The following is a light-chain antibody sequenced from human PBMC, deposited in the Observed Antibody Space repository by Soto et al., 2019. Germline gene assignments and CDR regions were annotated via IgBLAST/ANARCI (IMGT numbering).Light chain of an antibody. CDR2: EVT. J-gene: IGLJ1*01. Sequence: QSALTQPPSASGSPGQSVTISCTGTISDVGGYDYVSWYQQHPGKAPKLMIYEVTIRPSGDSDRFSGSKSGNTASLTVSGRPAEDEADYYCSSYTGGNPSYVFGTGTKLTVL. CDR1: ISDVGGYDY. V-gene: IGLV2-8*01. CDR3: SSYTGGNPSYV.